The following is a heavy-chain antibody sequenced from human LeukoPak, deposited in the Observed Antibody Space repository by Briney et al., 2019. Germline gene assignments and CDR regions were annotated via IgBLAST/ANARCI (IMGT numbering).Heavy chain of an antibody. J-gene: IGHJ4*02. CDR1: GFTFSSYA. CDR3: ARGPITMIVVGIFDY. Sequence: GGSLRLSCAASGFTFSSYAMHWVRQAPGKGLEWVAVISYDGSNKYYADSVKGRFTISRDNSKNTLYLQMNSLRAEDTAVYYCARGPITMIVVGIFDYWGQGTLVTVSS. D-gene: IGHD3-22*01. V-gene: IGHV3-30*04. CDR2: ISYDGSNK.